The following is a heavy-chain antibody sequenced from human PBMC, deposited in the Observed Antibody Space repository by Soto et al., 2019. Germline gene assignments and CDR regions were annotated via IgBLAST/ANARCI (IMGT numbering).Heavy chain of an antibody. V-gene: IGHV1-18*04. J-gene: IGHJ4*02. CDR3: ARERYESSGPPVY. CDR1: GYTFTSHG. D-gene: IGHD3-22*01. Sequence: QVQLVQSPSEVKKPGASVKVSCKTSGYTFTSHGLAWVRQAPGQGPEWMGWIYNGNTNYAQKYQGRVTMTTERSTSTAYMELRRLRTDDKAIYYRARERYESSGPPVYWGQVTLVIVSS. CDR2: IYNGNT.